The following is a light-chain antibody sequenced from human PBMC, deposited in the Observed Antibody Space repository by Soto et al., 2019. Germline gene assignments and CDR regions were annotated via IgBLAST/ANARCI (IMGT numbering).Light chain of an antibody. CDR1: SSDVGSYNL. V-gene: IGLV2-23*03. CDR2: EGS. CDR3: CSYAGTSGFAYV. Sequence: QSALTQPASVSGSPGQSITISCTGTSSDVGSYNLVSWYQQHPGKAPKLMIYEGSKRPSGVSDRFSGSKSGNTASLTISGLQAEDGADYYCCSYAGTSGFAYVFGTGTKVTVL. J-gene: IGLJ1*01.